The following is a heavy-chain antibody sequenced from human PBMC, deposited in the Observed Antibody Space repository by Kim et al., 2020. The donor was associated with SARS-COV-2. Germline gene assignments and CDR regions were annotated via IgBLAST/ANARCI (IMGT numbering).Heavy chain of an antibody. CDR3: ARTVRGVYHV. Sequence: SETLSLTCTVSGGSISSSSYYWGWIRQPPGKGLEWIGSIYYSGSTYYNPSLKSRVTISVDTSKNQFSLKLSSVTAADTAVYYCARTVRGVYHVWGQGTTVTVSS. CDR1: GGSISSSSYY. CDR2: IYYSGST. J-gene: IGHJ6*02. V-gene: IGHV4-39*07. D-gene: IGHD3-10*02.